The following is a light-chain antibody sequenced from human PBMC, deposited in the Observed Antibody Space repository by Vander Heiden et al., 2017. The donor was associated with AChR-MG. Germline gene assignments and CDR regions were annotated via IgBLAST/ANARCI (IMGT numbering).Light chain of an antibody. CDR3: EAWDDSRSGPWV. Sequence: QSVLTQPPSASGTPGQRFTITCSRGSTNIGSNYVYCYQQHPGTAPNLLIYSNNQRPSGAPDRFSGSKSGTSASLAISGLRSEDEADYYCEAWDDSRSGPWVFGGGTKLTVL. CDR1: STNIGSNY. V-gene: IGLV1-47*02. J-gene: IGLJ3*02. CDR2: SNN.